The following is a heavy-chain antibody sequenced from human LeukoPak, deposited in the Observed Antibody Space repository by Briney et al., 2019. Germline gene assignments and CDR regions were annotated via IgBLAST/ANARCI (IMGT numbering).Heavy chain of an antibody. D-gene: IGHD1-26*01. Sequence: KPSETLSLTCTVSGGSISSYYWTWIRQPAGKGLEWIGRFYSTGSINYNPSLKSRVTMSVDTSKNQFSLKLSSVTAADTAVYYCARDQYSGSLDYWGQGTLVTVSS. CDR2: FYSTGSI. CDR1: GGSISSYY. J-gene: IGHJ4*02. V-gene: IGHV4-4*07. CDR3: ARDQYSGSLDY.